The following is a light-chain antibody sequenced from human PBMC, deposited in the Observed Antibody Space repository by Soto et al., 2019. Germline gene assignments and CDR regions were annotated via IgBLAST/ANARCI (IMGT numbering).Light chain of an antibody. CDR1: QSINNW. CDR2: DAS. CDR3: QQYHTAPYA. V-gene: IGKV1-5*01. J-gene: IGKJ2*01. Sequence: DIQMTQSPSTLSASAGDRVTISCRASQSINNWLAWYQQKAGKAPNLLIYDASSLESGVPSRFSGSGSGTEFTLTISSLQPDEYATYYWQQYHTAPYAFGQGTKLEI.